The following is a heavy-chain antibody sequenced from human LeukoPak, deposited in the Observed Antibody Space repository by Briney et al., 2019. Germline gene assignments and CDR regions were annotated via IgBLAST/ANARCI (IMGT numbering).Heavy chain of an antibody. J-gene: IGHJ6*02. Sequence: QPGGSQRLSCAASGFTFSRYWKSWVRQAPGGGVEWVANIKQDGSEKYYVDSVKGRFTISRDNAKNSLYLQMNSLRAEDTAVYYCAREVYYYYGMDVWGQGTTVTVSS. V-gene: IGHV3-7*01. CDR3: AREVYYYYGMDV. CDR2: IKQDGSEK. CDR1: GFTFSRYW.